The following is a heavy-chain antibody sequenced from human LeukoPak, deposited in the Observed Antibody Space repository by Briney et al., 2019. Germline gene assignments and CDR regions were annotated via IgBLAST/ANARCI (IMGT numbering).Heavy chain of an antibody. Sequence: GTSLRLSCAASGFTFSSHGMNWVRQAPGKGLEWISYISVSSNTISYADSVKGRFTISRDNAKNSLFLQMNSLRDEDTSVYYCVREGNFRLDYWGQGTLVTVSS. D-gene: IGHD1-7*01. CDR3: VREGNFRLDY. CDR1: GFTFSSHG. CDR2: ISVSSNTI. V-gene: IGHV3-48*02. J-gene: IGHJ4*02.